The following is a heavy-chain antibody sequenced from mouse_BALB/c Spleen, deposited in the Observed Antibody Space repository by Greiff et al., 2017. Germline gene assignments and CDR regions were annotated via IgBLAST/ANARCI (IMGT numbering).Heavy chain of an antibody. D-gene: IGHD1-1*01. J-gene: IGHJ2*01. Sequence: VKLMESGPELVKPGASVKISCKASGYSFTSYYIHWVKQRPGQGLEWIGWIFPGSGNTKYNEKFKGKATLTADTSSSTAYMQLSSLTSEDSAVYFCAREDYGSYYFDYWGQGTTLTVSS. CDR1: GYSFTSYY. V-gene: IGHV1-66*01. CDR3: AREDYGSYYFDY. CDR2: IFPGSGNT.